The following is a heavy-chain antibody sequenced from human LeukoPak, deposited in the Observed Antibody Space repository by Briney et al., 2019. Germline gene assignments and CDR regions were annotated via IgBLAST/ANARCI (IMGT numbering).Heavy chain of an antibody. D-gene: IGHD3/OR15-3a*01. CDR2: IRGSGETT. CDR3: AKDLSSGTGRGFDY. Sequence: GGPLRLSCVASGFPFSAYAMSWVRQAPGKGLEWVSGIRGSGETTYYAESVKGRFIIQRDNSKNTLYLQMNSLRAEDTALYYCAKDLSSGTGRGFDYWGQGTLVTVSS. J-gene: IGHJ4*02. CDR1: GFPFSAYA. V-gene: IGHV3-23*01.